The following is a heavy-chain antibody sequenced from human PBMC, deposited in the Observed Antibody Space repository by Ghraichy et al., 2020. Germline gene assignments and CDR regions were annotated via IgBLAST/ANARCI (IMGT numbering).Heavy chain of an antibody. CDR1: GFTFDDYA. D-gene: IGHD6-13*01. Sequence: LTCAASGFTFDDYAMHWVRQAPGKGLEWVSLISWDGGSTYYADSVKGRFTISRDNSKNSLYLQMNSLRAEDTALYYCAKDFFGDSSWYLGDAFDIWGQGTMVTVSS. CDR2: ISWDGGST. V-gene: IGHV3-43D*03. J-gene: IGHJ3*02. CDR3: AKDFFGDSSWYLGDAFDI.